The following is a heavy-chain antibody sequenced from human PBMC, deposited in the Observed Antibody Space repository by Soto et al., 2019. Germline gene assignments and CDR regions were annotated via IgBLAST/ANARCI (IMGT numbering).Heavy chain of an antibody. D-gene: IGHD6-13*01. CDR3: ARGHSSSWYYFDY. V-gene: IGHV3-72*01. CDR2: TRNKANSYTT. J-gene: IGHJ4*02. CDR1: GFTFSDHY. Sequence: EVQLVESGGGLVQPGGSLRLSCAASGFTFSDHYMDWVRQAPGKGLEWVGRTRNKANSYTTEYAASVKGRFTISRDDSQNSLYLQMNSLKTEDPAVYYCARGHSSSWYYFDYWGQGTLVTVSS.